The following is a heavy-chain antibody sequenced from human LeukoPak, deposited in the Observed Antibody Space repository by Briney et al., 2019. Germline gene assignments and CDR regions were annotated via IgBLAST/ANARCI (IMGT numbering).Heavy chain of an antibody. J-gene: IGHJ4*02. CDR3: ARRSSYCSGGSCYDSHFDY. CDR1: GGSISSSSYY. D-gene: IGHD2-15*01. V-gene: IGHV4-39*01. CDR2: IYYSGST. Sequence: SETLSLTCTVSGGSISSSSYYWGWIRQPPGKGLEWIGSIYYSGSTYYNPSLKSRVTISVDTSKNQFSLKLSSVTAADTAVYYCARRSSYCSGGSCYDSHFDYWGQGTLVTVSS.